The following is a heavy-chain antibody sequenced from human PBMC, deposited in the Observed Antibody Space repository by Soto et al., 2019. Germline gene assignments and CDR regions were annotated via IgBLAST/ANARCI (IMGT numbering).Heavy chain of an antibody. Sequence: QVQLQESGPGLVKPSQTLSLTCTISGDSINSGDYYWSWIRQPPGKGLEWIGYIYYSGVTYYSPSLKSRLTITLDTSKTQFSLKLASVTAADTALYYCARQEADFVSRRYYFDYWSQGTLVTVSS. J-gene: IGHJ4*02. CDR3: ARQEADFVSRRYYFDY. CDR1: GDSINSGDYY. D-gene: IGHD3-9*01. V-gene: IGHV4-30-4*08. CDR2: IYYSGVT.